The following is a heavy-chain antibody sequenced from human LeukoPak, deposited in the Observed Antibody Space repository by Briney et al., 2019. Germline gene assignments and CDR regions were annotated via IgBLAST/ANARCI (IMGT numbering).Heavy chain of an antibody. D-gene: IGHD6-19*01. J-gene: IGHJ4*02. CDR2: IYATGKT. V-gene: IGHV3-53*01. Sequence: PGGSLILYCAASGLTVSGIFMTWVRQAPGTGLESVSVIYATGKTYHADSVRGRFTISRDNSKNTLDLQMNNLRAEDTAVYYCARFKGLSSDWYGWIDSWGQGTQVTVSS. CDR1: GLTVSGIF. CDR3: ARFKGLSSDWYGWIDS.